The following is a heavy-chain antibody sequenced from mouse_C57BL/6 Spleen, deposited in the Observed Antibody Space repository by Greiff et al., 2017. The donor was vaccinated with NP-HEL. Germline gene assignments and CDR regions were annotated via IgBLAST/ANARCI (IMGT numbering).Heavy chain of an antibody. Sequence: VKLVESGPGLVQPSQSLSITCTVSGFSFTSYGVHWVRQSPGKGLEWLGVIWRGGSTDYNAAFMSRLSITKDNSKSQVFFKMNSLQADDTAIYYCAKGDGSSEDYYAMDYWGQGTSVTVSS. V-gene: IGHV2-5*01. D-gene: IGHD1-1*01. CDR3: AKGDGSSEDYYAMDY. J-gene: IGHJ4*01. CDR1: GFSFTSYG. CDR2: IWRGGST.